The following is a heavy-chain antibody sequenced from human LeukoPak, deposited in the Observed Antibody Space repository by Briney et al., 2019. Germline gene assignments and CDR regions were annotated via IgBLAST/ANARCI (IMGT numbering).Heavy chain of an antibody. CDR1: GFTFSSYG. CDR2: IWYDGSNK. D-gene: IGHD3-22*01. Sequence: AGGSLRLACAASGFTFSSYGMHWVRQAPGKGLEWVAVIWYDGSNKYYADSVKGRFTISRDTAKNTLYLQMNSLRAEDTAVYYCARGHHYYDSSAYYYWGQGTLVTVSS. J-gene: IGHJ4*02. CDR3: ARGHHYYDSSAYYY. V-gene: IGHV3-33*01.